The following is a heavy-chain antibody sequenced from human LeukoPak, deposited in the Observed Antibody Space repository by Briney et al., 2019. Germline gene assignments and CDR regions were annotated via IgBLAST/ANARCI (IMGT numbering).Heavy chain of an antibody. CDR3: AKRNSGYYGMDV. Sequence: PGGSLRLSCAASGFTFSSYSMNWVRQAPGKGLEWVSSISSSSSYIYYADSVKGRFTISRDNAKNSLYLQMNSLRAEDTAVYYCAKRNSGYYGMDVWGQGTTVTVSS. V-gene: IGHV3-21*01. D-gene: IGHD3-10*01. CDR1: GFTFSSYS. CDR2: ISSSSSYI. J-gene: IGHJ6*02.